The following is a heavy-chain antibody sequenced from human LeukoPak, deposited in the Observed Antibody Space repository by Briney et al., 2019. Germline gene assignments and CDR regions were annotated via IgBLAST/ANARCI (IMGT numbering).Heavy chain of an antibody. CDR3: ARVYYDSSGYFQSGGSSLGY. Sequence: ASVKVSCKASGYTFTSYYMHWVRQAPGQGLEWMGIINPSGGSTSYAQKFQGRVTMTRDTSTSTVYMELSSLRSEDTAVYYCARVYYDSSGYFQSGGSSLGYWGQGTLVTVSS. J-gene: IGHJ4*02. CDR2: INPSGGST. CDR1: GYTFTSYY. D-gene: IGHD3-22*01. V-gene: IGHV1-46*01.